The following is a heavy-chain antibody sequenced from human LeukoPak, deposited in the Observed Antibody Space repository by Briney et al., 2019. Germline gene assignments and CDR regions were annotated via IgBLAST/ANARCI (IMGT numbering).Heavy chain of an antibody. V-gene: IGHV4-38-2*01. CDR3: VRNNTMVRGVARFNLFDP. Sequence: KPSGTLSLTCAVSGYSISNGDYWGWIRQPPGKGLEWIGSVYHSGSTSYNPSLKSRVTISVDTSKNQFSLKLSSVTAADTAVYYCVRNNTMVRGVARFNLFDPWGQGTLVTVSS. J-gene: IGHJ5*02. CDR1: GYSISNGDY. D-gene: IGHD3-10*01. CDR2: VYHSGST.